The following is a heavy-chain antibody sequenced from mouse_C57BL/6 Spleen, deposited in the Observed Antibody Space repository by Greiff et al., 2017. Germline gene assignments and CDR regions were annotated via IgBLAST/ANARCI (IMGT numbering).Heavy chain of an antibody. CDR3: ARKNDSNFVLAY. CDR1: GYTFTSYW. V-gene: IGHV1-69*01. CDR2: IDPSDSYT. Sequence: VQLQQPGAELVMPGASVKLSCKASGYTFTSYWMHWVKQRPGQGLEWIGEIDPSDSYTNYNQKFKGKSTLTVDKSSSTAYMQLSSLTSEDSAVYYCARKNDSNFVLAYWGQGTLVTVSA. D-gene: IGHD2-5*01. J-gene: IGHJ3*01.